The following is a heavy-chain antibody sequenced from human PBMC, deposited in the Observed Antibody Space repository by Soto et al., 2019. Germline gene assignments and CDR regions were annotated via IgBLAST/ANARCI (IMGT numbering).Heavy chain of an antibody. J-gene: IGHJ4*02. D-gene: IGHD3-10*01. Sequence: VGSLRLSCAASGFTFSNYGMHWVRQAPGKGLEWVAVISDEGVSKYYADSVQGRFTISRDNSESAVFLQMNSLRPDDTALYFCARAYYFGSGTSYTLYYWGQGTQVTVSS. CDR1: GFTFSNYG. CDR2: ISDEGVSK. CDR3: ARAYYFGSGTSYTLYY. V-gene: IGHV3-30*03.